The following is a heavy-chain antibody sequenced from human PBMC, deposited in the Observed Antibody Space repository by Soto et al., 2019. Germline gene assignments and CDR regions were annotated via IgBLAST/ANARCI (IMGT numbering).Heavy chain of an antibody. Sequence: ASVKVSCKASGYTFTGHYMHWVRQAPGQGPEWMGWINPNSGGTNYAQKFQGWVTMTRDTSISTAYMELSRLRSDDTAVYYCARNGYSSYSTYYYYYMDVSGKGTTVTVSS. D-gene: IGHD6-19*01. CDR2: INPNSGGT. J-gene: IGHJ6*03. CDR3: ARNGYSSYSTYYYYYMDV. CDR1: GYTFTGHY. V-gene: IGHV1-2*04.